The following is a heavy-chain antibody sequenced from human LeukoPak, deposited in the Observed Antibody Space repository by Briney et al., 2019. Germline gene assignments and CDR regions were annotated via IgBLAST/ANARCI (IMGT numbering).Heavy chain of an antibody. V-gene: IGHV1-3*01. CDR1: GYTFTSYA. CDR3: ARDRVKLLWFGELSGVGWFDP. J-gene: IGHJ5*02. CDR2: INAGNGNT. D-gene: IGHD3-10*01. Sequence: GASVKVSRKASGYTFTSYAMHWVRQAPGQRLEWMGWINAGNGNTKYSQKFQGRVTITRDTSASTAYMELSSLRSEDTAVYYCARDRVKLLWFGELSGVGWFDPWGQGTLVTVSS.